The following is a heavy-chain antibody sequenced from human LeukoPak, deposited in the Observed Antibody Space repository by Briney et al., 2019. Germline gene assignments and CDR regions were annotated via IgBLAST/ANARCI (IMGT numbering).Heavy chain of an antibody. CDR3: AHGRKEMAIQLSGAYYFDF. CDR2: SYWDGDK. Sequence: SGPTLVHPTQSLTLTCTFSGFSVTTRGVAVGWIRQPPGKALGYRAISYWDGDKRYSPSLRSRLSITLDASKSQVTLSMTNMDPVDTATYYCAHGRKEMAIQLSGAYYFDFWGQGTLVTVSS. D-gene: IGHD5-18*01. V-gene: IGHV2-5*02. J-gene: IGHJ4*02. CDR1: GFSVTTRGVA.